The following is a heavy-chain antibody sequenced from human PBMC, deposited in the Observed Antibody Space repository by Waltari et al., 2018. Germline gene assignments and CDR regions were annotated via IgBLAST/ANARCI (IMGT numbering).Heavy chain of an antibody. J-gene: IGHJ6*02. CDR3: TATSGIPVGNPSYYYAMDV. CDR2: IKSKTDGGTT. CDR1: GFSFSDAW. V-gene: IGHV3-15*01. D-gene: IGHD6-13*01. Sequence: EAQLVESGGGLVKPGGSLSLSCAASGFSFSDAWLSWVRQAQGKGLEWVGRIKSKTDGGTTDYATPVKGRISMSRDDSNNSVYLEMIRLKTEDSAIYYCTATSGIPVGNPSYYYAMDVWGQGTTVTVSS.